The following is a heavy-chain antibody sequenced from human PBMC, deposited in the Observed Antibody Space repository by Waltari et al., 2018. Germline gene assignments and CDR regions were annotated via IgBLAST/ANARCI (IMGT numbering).Heavy chain of an antibody. CDR2: IYYSGST. D-gene: IGHD2-15*01. CDR3: ARDLICSGGSCYPNWYFDL. J-gene: IGHJ2*01. CDR1: GGSISSSY. V-gene: IGHV4-59*01. Sequence: QVQLQESGPGLVKPSETLSLTCTVSGGSISSSYWSWIRQPPGMGLEWIGYIYYSGSTNYNPSLKSRVTISVDTSKNQFSLKLSSVTAADTAVYYCARDLICSGGSCYPNWYFDLWGRGTLVTVSS.